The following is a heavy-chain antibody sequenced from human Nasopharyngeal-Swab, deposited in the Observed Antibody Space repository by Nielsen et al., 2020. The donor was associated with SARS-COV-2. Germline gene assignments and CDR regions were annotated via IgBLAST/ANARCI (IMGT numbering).Heavy chain of an antibody. Sequence: SETLSLTCAVYGGSFSGYYWSWIRQPPGKGLEWIGEINHSGSTNYNPSLKSRVTISVDTSKSQFSLKLSSVTAADTAVYYCARSGSYYLFDYWGQGTLVTVSS. D-gene: IGHD1-26*01. CDR3: ARSGSYYLFDY. J-gene: IGHJ4*02. CDR2: INHSGST. CDR1: GGSFSGYY. V-gene: IGHV4-34*01.